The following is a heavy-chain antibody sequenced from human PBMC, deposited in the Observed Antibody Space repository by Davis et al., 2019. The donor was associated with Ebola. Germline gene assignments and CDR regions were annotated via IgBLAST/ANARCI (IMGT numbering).Heavy chain of an antibody. CDR3: ARARDYYDSSGYYLDAFDI. J-gene: IGHJ3*02. Sequence: GESLKISCAASGFTFSSYSMNWVRQAPGKGLEWVSSISSNSSYIYYADSVKGRFTISRDNAKNSLYLQMNRLRAEDTALYHCARARDYYDSSGYYLDAFDIWGQGTMVTVSS. D-gene: IGHD3-22*01. V-gene: IGHV3-21*04. CDR1: GFTFSSYS. CDR2: ISSNSSYI.